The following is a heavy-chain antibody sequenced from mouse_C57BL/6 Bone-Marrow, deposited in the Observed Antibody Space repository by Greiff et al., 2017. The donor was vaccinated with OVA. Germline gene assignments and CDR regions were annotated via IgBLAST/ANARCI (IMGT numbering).Heavy chain of an antibody. J-gene: IGHJ4*01. V-gene: IGHV1-76*01. CDR1: GYTFTDYY. D-gene: IGHD2-13*01. CDR3: ARHAVTRYAMDY. Sequence: QVQLQQSGAELVRPGASVKLSCKASGYTFTDYYINWVKQRPGQGLEWIARIYPGSGNTYYNEKFKGKATLTAEKSSSTAYMQLSSLTSEDSAVYFCARHAVTRYAMDYWGQGTSVTVSS. CDR2: IYPGSGNT.